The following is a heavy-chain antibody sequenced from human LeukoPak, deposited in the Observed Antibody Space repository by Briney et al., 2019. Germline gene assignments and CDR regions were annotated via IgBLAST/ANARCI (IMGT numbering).Heavy chain of an antibody. V-gene: IGHV1-46*01. CDR2: INPSGGST. J-gene: IGHJ4*02. D-gene: IGHD5-12*01. CDR3: ARDLTGAVDIVATIGYFDY. CDR1: GYTFTSYY. Sequence: ASVKVSCKASGYTFTSYYMHWVRQAPGQGLEWMALINPSGGSTSYAQKFQGRVTMTRDTSTRTVYMELISLRSEDTAVYHCARDLTGAVDIVATIGYFDYWGQGTLVTVSS.